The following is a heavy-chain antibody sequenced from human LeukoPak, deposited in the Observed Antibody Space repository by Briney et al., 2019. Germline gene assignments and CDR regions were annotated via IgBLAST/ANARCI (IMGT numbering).Heavy chain of an antibody. Sequence: PSETLSLTCTVSGGSISSSSYYWGLIRQPPGKGLEWIASIYYSGSTYYKSSLKSRVTISVDSSKNQFSLRLNSVTAADTAVYFCARQGSARANWFGPWGQGTLVTVSS. CDR3: ARQGSARANWFGP. CDR1: GGSISSSSYY. D-gene: IGHD6-6*01. V-gene: IGHV4-39*01. J-gene: IGHJ5*02. CDR2: IYYSGST.